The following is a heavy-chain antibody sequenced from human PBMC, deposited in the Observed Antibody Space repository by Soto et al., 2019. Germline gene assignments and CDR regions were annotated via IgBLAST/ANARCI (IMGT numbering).Heavy chain of an antibody. CDR3: ASNGAPRSGSTYYYYGMDV. V-gene: IGHV4-31*03. Sequence: SETLSLTCTVSGGSISSGGYYWSWIRQHRGKGLEWIGYIYYSGSTYYNPSLKSRVTISVDTSKNQFSLKLSSVTAADTAVYYCASNGAPRSGSTYYYYGMDVWGQGTTVTVSS. CDR2: IYYSGST. CDR1: GGSISSGGYY. J-gene: IGHJ6*02. D-gene: IGHD3-3*01.